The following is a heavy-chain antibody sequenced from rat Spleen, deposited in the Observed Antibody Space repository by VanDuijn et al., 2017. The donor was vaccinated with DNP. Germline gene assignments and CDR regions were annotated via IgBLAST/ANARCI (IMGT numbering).Heavy chain of an antibody. CDR1: GFSLTSYH. Sequence: QVQLKESGPGLVQPSQTLSLTCTVSGFSLTSYHVHWVRQPPGKGLEWMGRIQSGGISDYNSALKSRLSISRDTSKSQVFLKMNSLQTEDTATYYCARSPETSYIYFPWAYWGQGTLVTVSS. CDR2: IQSGGIS. J-gene: IGHJ3*01. V-gene: IGHV2-27*01. CDR3: ARSPETSYIYFPWAY. D-gene: IGHD1-2*01.